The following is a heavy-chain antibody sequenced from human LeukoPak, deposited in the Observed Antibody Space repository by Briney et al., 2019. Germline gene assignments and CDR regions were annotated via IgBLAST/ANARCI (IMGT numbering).Heavy chain of an antibody. CDR2: INHSGST. D-gene: IGHD1-26*01. Sequence: PSETLSLTCAVYGGSFSGYYWSWIRQPPGKGLEWIGEINHSGSTNYNPSLKSRVTMSVDTSKNQFSLKLSSVTAADTAVYYCARSPLGGRNFDYWGQGTLVTVSS. V-gene: IGHV4-34*01. CDR1: GGSFSGYY. CDR3: ARSPLGGRNFDY. J-gene: IGHJ4*02.